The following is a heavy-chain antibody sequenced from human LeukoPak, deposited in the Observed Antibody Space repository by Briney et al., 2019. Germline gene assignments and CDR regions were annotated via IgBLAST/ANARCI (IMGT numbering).Heavy chain of an antibody. D-gene: IGHD3-22*01. CDR3: AKDVSYDSSGYYLLDY. J-gene: IGHJ4*02. V-gene: IGHV3-48*02. Sequence: GGSLRLSCAASGFTFSSYSMNWVRQAPGKGLEWVSDISSSSSTIYYADSVKGRFTISRDNAKNSLYPQMNSLRDEDTAVYYCAKDVSYDSSGYYLLDYWGQGTLVTVSS. CDR1: GFTFSSYS. CDR2: ISSSSSTI.